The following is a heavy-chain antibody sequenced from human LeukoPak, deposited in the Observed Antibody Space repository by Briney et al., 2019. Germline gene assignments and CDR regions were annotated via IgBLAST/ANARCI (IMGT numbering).Heavy chain of an antibody. CDR3: ARWNWFDP. CDR2: IYHSGST. Sequence: GSLRLSCAASGFTFRSYAMSWVRQAPGKGLEWIGEIYHSGSTNYNPSLKSRVTISVDKSKNQFSLKLSSVTAADTAVYYCARWNWFDPWGQGTLVTVSS. V-gene: IGHV4-4*02. CDR1: GFTFRSYAM. J-gene: IGHJ5*02.